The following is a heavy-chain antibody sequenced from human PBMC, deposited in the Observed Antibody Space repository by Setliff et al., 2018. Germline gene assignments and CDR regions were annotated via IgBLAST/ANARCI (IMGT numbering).Heavy chain of an antibody. J-gene: IGHJ4*02. CDR1: GFTFSTYR. V-gene: IGHV3-7*01. D-gene: IGHD3-10*01. Sequence: GGSLRLSCAASGFTFSTYRMHWVRQAPGKGLEWVANIKQDGSERYYVDSVKGRFTISRDNAKNSLYLQMNSLRAEDTAVYYCARLWFGTGNLDYWGQGTLVTVSS. CDR2: IKQDGSER. CDR3: ARLWFGTGNLDY.